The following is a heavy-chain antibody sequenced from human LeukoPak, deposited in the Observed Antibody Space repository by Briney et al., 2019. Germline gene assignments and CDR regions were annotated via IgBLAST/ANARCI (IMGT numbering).Heavy chain of an antibody. V-gene: IGHV3-21*01. CDR3: ARERGISVYGDSGGFDY. CDR2: ISSSSSYI. J-gene: IGHJ4*02. Sequence: GGSLRLSCAASGFTFSSYSMNWVRQAPGKGLEWVSSISSSSSYIYYADSVKGRFTISRDNAKNSLYLQMNSLRAEDTAVYYCARERGISVYGDSGGFDYWGQGTLVTVSS. D-gene: IGHD4-17*01. CDR1: GFTFSSYS.